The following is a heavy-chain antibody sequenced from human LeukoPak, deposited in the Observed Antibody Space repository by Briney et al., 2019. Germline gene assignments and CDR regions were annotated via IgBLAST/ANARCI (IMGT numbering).Heavy chain of an antibody. CDR3: AKDRSCTNGVCHGDFDY. V-gene: IGHV3-23*01. CDR2: ISGSGGRT. D-gene: IGHD2-8*01. J-gene: IGHJ4*02. CDR1: GFTFSSYA. Sequence: GGSLRLSCAASGFTFSSYAMNWVRQAPGKGLEWVSGISGSGGRTYYADPVKGRFTISRDNSKNALYLQMNSLRAEDTGVYYCAKDRSCTNGVCHGDFDYWGQGTLVTVSS.